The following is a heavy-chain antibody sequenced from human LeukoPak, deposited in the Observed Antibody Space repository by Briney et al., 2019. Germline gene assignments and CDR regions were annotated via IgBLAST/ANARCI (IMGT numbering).Heavy chain of an antibody. Sequence: GASVKVSCKASGYTFTSYYMHWVRQAPGQGLEWMGIINPSGGSTSYAQKFQGRVTMTRDTSPSTVYMELSSLRSEDTAVYYCARDSEHSYYYYGMDVWGQGTTVTVSS. CDR1: GYTFTSYY. J-gene: IGHJ6*02. V-gene: IGHV1-46*01. CDR2: INPSGGST. D-gene: IGHD1/OR15-1a*01. CDR3: ARDSEHSYYYYGMDV.